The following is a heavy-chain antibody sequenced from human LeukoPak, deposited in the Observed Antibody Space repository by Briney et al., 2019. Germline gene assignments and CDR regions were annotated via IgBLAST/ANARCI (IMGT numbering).Heavy chain of an antibody. CDR2: IKQDGSEK. CDR1: GFTFSTSW. CDR3: ARTLYYYDSSGSDDAFDI. V-gene: IGHV3-7*01. J-gene: IGHJ3*02. D-gene: IGHD3-22*01. Sequence: GGSLRLSCAASGFTFSTSWMSWVRQAPGKGLEWVANIKQDGSEKYYVDSVKGRFTISRDNAKNSLYLQMNSLRAEDTAVYYCARTLYYYDSSGSDDAFDIWGQGTMVTVSS.